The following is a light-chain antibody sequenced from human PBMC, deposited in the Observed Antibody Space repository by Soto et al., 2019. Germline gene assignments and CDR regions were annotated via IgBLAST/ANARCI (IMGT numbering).Light chain of an antibody. CDR2: GAS. CDR1: QSISSSY. J-gene: IGKJ1*01. CDR3: QQYGSSSWT. Sequence: EIVLTQSPGTLSLSPGKRATLSCRASQSISSSYLAWYQQRPGQAPRLLIYGASSRATGIPDRFSGSGSGTEFTLNISRLEPEDFAVYYCQQYGSSSWTFGQGPKVDIK. V-gene: IGKV3-20*01.